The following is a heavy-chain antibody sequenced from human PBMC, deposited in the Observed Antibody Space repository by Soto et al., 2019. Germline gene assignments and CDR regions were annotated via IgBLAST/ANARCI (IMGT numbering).Heavy chain of an antibody. CDR2: IYYSGST. J-gene: IGHJ4*02. CDR3: ARGSSSWSKSLGFDY. Sequence: SETLSLTCTVSGGSISSYYWSWIRQPPGKGLEWIGYIYYSGSTNYNPSLKSRVTISVDTSKNQSSLKLSSVTAADTAVYYCARGSSSWSKSLGFDYWGQGTLVTVSS. D-gene: IGHD6-13*01. V-gene: IGHV4-59*01. CDR1: GGSISSYY.